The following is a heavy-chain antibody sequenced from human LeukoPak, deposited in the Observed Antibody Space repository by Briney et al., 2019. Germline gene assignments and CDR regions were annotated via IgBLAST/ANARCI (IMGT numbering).Heavy chain of an antibody. D-gene: IGHD3-10*01. CDR1: GFTFSSYA. V-gene: IGHV3-23*01. CDR3: AKERYGSGSYYFDY. J-gene: IGHJ4*02. Sequence: AGSLRLSCAASGFTFSSYAMSWVRQPPGKGLEWVSAISSSGGSTYYADSVKGRFTISRDNSRNTLYLQMNSLRAEDTAVYYCAKERYGSGSYYFDYWGQGTLVTVSS. CDR2: ISSSGGST.